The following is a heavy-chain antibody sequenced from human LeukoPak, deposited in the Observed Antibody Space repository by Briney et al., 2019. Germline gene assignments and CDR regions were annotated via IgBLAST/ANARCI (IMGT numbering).Heavy chain of an antibody. J-gene: IGHJ4*02. CDR1: GFIFSNYW. CDR2: ITTAGTST. CDR3: ARGAIAGANFDY. D-gene: IGHD1-26*01. Sequence: GGSLRLSCAASGFIFSNYWMHWVRQAPGKGLVWVSHITTAGTSTSYADSVKGRFTISRDNAKNTLYLQMNSLRAEDTAVYYCARGAIAGANFDYWGQGTLVTVSS. V-gene: IGHV3-74*01.